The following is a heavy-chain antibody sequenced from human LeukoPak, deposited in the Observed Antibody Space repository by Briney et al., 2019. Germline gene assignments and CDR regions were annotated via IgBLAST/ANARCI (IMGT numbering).Heavy chain of an antibody. V-gene: IGHV4-30-4*07. J-gene: IGHJ4*02. CDR3: ARNRDGYNSFDY. CDR1: NGSINSGDYS. Sequence: SQTLSLTCAVSNGSINSGDYSWGWLRQPPGRGLEWIGYIYYSGSTDYNPSLRSRVTISVDTSKNHFSLKLSSVTAADTAVYYCARNRDGYNSFDYWGQGTLVTVSS. CDR2: IYYSGST. D-gene: IGHD5-24*01.